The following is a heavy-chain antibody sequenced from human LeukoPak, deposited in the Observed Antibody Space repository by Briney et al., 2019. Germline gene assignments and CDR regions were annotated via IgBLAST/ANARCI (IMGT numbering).Heavy chain of an antibody. CDR3: ARDAMNYGDSLYMDV. J-gene: IGHJ6*03. Sequence: GASVKVSCKASGYTFTGYYMHWVRQAPGQGLEWMGWINPNSGGTNYAQKFQGRVTMTRDTSISTAYMELSRLRSDDTAVYYCARDAMNYGDSLYMDVWGKGTTVTVSS. CDR1: GYTFTGYY. V-gene: IGHV1-2*02. D-gene: IGHD4-17*01. CDR2: INPNSGGT.